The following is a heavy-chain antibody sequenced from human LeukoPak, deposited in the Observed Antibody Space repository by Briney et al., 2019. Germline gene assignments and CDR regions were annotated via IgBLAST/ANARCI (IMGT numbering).Heavy chain of an antibody. CDR2: TSTSGGST. Sequence: GGSLRLSCAASAFTFSSYAMSWVLQAPGKGLEWVSGTSTSGGSTYYADSVKGRFTISRDNSKNTLSLQMTSLRAEDTAVYYCATARGGYWGQGTLVTVSS. V-gene: IGHV3-23*01. CDR1: AFTFSSYA. J-gene: IGHJ4*02. D-gene: IGHD2-15*01. CDR3: ATARGGY.